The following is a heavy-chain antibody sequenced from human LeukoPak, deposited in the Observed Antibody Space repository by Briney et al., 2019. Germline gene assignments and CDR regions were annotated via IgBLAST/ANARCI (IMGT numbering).Heavy chain of an antibody. V-gene: IGHV3-23*01. Sequence: PGGSLRLSCAASGFTFSSYTMSWVRQAPGKGLEWVSAISDSGGSTYYADSVKGRFTISRDKSKNTLYLQMNSLRAEDTAVYYCAKGLYYYDTRGYYVAEYFQHWGQGTLVTVSS. CDR3: AKGLYYYDTRGYYVAEYFQH. J-gene: IGHJ1*01. D-gene: IGHD3-22*01. CDR2: ISDSGGST. CDR1: GFTFSSYT.